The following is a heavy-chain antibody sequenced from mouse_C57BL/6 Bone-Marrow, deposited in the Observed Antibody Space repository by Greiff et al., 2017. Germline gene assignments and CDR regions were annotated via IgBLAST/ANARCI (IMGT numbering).Heavy chain of an antibody. CDR1: GYTFTSYW. V-gene: IGHV1-69*01. CDR2: IDPSDSCT. CDR3: ARAGSGLRRAWFAY. J-gene: IGHJ3*01. D-gene: IGHD2-4*01. Sequence: QVQLQQPGAELVMPGASVKLSCKASGYTFTSYWMHWVKQRPGQGLEWIGEIDPSDSCTNYNQKFKGKSTLTVDKSSSTDYMQLSSLTSEDAAVYDCARAGSGLRRAWFAYWGQGTLVTVSA.